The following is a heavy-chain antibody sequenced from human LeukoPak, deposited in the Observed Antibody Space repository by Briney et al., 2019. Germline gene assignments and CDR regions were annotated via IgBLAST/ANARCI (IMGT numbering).Heavy chain of an antibody. D-gene: IGHD3-16*02. V-gene: IGHV1-18*01. J-gene: IGHJ3*02. CDR1: GYTFTSCG. Sequence: ASVKVSCKASGYTFTSCGISWVRQAPGQGLEWMGWISAYNGNTNYAQKLQGRVTMTTDTSTSTAYMELRSLRSDDTAVYYCARDYVWGSYRPTHDAFDIWGQGTMVTVSS. CDR2: ISAYNGNT. CDR3: ARDYVWGSYRPTHDAFDI.